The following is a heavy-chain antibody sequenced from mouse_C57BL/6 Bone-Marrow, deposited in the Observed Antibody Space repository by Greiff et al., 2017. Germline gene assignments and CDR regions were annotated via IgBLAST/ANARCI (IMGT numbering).Heavy chain of an antibody. Sequence: QVQLQQPGAELVKPGASVKMSCKASGYTFTSYWITWVKQRPGQGLEWIGDIYPTSGRTNYNEKFKSTAILTVDTSSNTAYMQLSSLQSEDSAVFYCARSGPLGRSFDYWGQGTTLTVSS. CDR1: GYTFTSYW. V-gene: IGHV1-55*01. D-gene: IGHD3-1*01. CDR2: IYPTSGRT. J-gene: IGHJ2*01. CDR3: ARSGPLGRSFDY.